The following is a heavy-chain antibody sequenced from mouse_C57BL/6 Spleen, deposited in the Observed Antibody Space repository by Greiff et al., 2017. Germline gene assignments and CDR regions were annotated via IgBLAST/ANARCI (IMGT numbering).Heavy chain of an antibody. J-gene: IGHJ2*01. Sequence: EVKLVESGGGLVKPGGSLKLSCAASGFTFSDYGMHWVRQAPEKGLEWVAYISSGSSTIYYADTVKGRFTISRDNAKNTLFLQMTSLRSEDTAMYYCARDDYAPFDYWGQGTTLTVSS. CDR2: ISSGSSTI. CDR3: ARDDYAPFDY. V-gene: IGHV5-17*01. CDR1: GFTFSDYG. D-gene: IGHD2-4*01.